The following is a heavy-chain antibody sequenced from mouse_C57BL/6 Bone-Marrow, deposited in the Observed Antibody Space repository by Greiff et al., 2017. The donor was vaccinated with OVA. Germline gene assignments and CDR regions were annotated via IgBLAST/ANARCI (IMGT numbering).Heavy chain of an antibody. J-gene: IGHJ4*01. Sequence: LKESGPELVKPGASVKIPCKASGYTFTDYNMDWVKQSHGKSLEWIGDINPNNGGTIYNQKFKGKATLTVDKSSSTAYMELRSLTSEDTAVYYCARGGITTVVATNAMDYWGQGTSVTVSS. D-gene: IGHD1-1*01. CDR3: ARGGITTVVATNAMDY. CDR1: GYTFTDYN. V-gene: IGHV1-18*01. CDR2: INPNNGGT.